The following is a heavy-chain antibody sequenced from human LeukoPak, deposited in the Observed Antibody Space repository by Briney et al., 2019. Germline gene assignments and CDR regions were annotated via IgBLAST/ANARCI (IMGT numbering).Heavy chain of an antibody. CDR3: AAGWQAADPNYYYYYGMDV. V-gene: IGHV1-69*05. CDR1: GGTFSSYA. CDR2: IIPIFGTA. D-gene: IGHD6-13*01. Sequence: SVKVSCKASGGTFSSYAISWVRQAPGQGLEWMGGIIPIFGTANYAQKFQERVTITRDMSTSTAYMELSSLRPEDTAVYYCAAGWQAADPNYYYYYGMDVWGQGTTVTVSS. J-gene: IGHJ6*02.